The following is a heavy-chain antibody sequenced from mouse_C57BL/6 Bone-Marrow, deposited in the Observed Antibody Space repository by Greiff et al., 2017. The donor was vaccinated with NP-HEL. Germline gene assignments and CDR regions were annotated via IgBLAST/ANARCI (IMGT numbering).Heavy chain of an antibody. J-gene: IGHJ2*01. Sequence: DVKLVESGGDLVKPGGSLKLSCAASGFTFSSYGMSWVRQTPDKRLEWVATISSGGSYTYYPDSVKGRFTISRDNAKNTLYLQMSSLKSEDTAMDYCARPLRPYYFDYWGQGTTLTVSS. CDR1: GFTFSSYG. CDR3: ARPLRPYYFDY. CDR2: ISSGGSYT. V-gene: IGHV5-6*02. D-gene: IGHD2-12*01.